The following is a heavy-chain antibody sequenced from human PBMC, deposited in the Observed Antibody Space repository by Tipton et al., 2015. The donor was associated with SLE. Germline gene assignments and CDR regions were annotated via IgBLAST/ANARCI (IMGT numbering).Heavy chain of an antibody. V-gene: IGHV3-9*01. D-gene: IGHD4-17*01. CDR1: GFTFSSYA. CDR2: ISWNSGSI. CDR3: AKDMTTVTTFADY. Sequence: SLRLSCAASGFTFSSYAMSWVRQAPGKGLEWVSGISWNSGSIGYADSVKGRFTISRDNAKNSLYLQMNSLRAEDTALYYCAKDMTTVTTFADYWGQGTLVTVPS. J-gene: IGHJ4*02.